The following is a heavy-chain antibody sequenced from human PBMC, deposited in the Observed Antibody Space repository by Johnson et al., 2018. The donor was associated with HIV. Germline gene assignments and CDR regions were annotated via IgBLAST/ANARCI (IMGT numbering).Heavy chain of an antibody. CDR2: IGVAGDT. CDR3: PRDSQWELRPDAFDI. D-gene: IGHD1-26*01. CDR1: GFTFSSYD. J-gene: IGHJ3*02. Sequence: EVQLVESGGGLVQPGGSLRLSCAASGFTFSSYDMHWVRQATGKGLEWVSGIGVAGDTYYPASAKGRFTISRENAKNSLYLQENSLRAEDTAVYYCPRDSQWELRPDAFDIWGQGTMVTVSS. V-gene: IGHV3-13*01.